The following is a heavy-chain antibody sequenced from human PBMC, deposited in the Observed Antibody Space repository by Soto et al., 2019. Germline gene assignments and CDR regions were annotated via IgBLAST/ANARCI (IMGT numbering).Heavy chain of an antibody. V-gene: IGHV1-8*01. CDR3: AAYYDFWSGQYTRGYFDY. Sequence: QVQLVQSGAEVKKPGASVKVSCKASGYTFTSYDINWVLQATGQGLEWMGWMNPNSGNTGYAQKFQGRVTMTRNTSISTAYMELSSLRSEDTAVYYCAAYYDFWSGQYTRGYFDYWGQGTLVTVSS. D-gene: IGHD3-3*01. CDR1: GYTFTSYD. J-gene: IGHJ4*02. CDR2: MNPNSGNT.